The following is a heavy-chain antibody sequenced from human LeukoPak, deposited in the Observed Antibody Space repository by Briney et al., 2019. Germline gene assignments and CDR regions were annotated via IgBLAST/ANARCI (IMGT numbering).Heavy chain of an antibody. J-gene: IGHJ4*02. CDR2: IYYSGST. D-gene: IGHD6-19*01. CDR1: GGSISSSSYY. V-gene: IGHV4-39*01. Sequence: SETLSLTCTVSGGSISSSSYYWGWIRQPPGKGLEWIGSIYYSGSTYYNPSLKSRVTISVDTSKNQFSLKLSSVTAADTAVFYCAITSSGWHVYWGQGTLVTVSS. CDR3: AITSSGWHVY.